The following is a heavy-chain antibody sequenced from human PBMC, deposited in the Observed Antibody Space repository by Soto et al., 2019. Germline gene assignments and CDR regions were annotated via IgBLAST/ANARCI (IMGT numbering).Heavy chain of an antibody. CDR3: ARDGEDCTNGVCYRGYYYYYYYMDV. D-gene: IGHD2-8*01. Sequence: GGSLRLSCAASGFTFSSYGMHWVRQAPGKGLEWVAVIWYDGSNKYYADSVKGRFTISRDNSKNTLYLQMNSLRAEDTAVYYCARDGEDCTNGVCYRGYYYYYYYMDVWGKGTTVTVSS. J-gene: IGHJ6*03. V-gene: IGHV3-33*01. CDR1: GFTFSSYG. CDR2: IWYDGSNK.